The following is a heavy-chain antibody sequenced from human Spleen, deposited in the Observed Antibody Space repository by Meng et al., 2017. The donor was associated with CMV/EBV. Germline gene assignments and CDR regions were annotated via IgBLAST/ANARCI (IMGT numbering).Heavy chain of an antibody. CDR3: ARDRDWNLDY. Sequence: KVSCKASGYTVTSNVISCVRQATGQGPEWWGWISVYSGKTNYAQKFQGRVIMTTETSTSTAYMELRSLRSDDTAVYYCARDRDWNLDYWGQGTLVTVSS. CDR2: ISVYSGKT. CDR1: GYTVTSNV. V-gene: IGHV1-18*01. D-gene: IGHD1-1*01. J-gene: IGHJ4*02.